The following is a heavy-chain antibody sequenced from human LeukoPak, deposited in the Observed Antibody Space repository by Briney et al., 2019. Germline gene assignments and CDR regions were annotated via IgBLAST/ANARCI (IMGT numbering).Heavy chain of an antibody. CDR2: TNNDGSST. CDR3: AREKVDITIFGVGSYYYYYGMDV. V-gene: IGHV3-74*01. J-gene: IGHJ6*02. CDR1: GFTFSTYW. Sequence: GGSLRLSCAASGFTFSTYWMHWVRQAPGKGLVWVSRTNNDGSSTVYADSVKGRFTISRDNAKNTLYLQMNSLRAEDTAVYYCAREKVDITIFGVGSYYYYYGMDVWGQGTTVTVSS. D-gene: IGHD3-3*01.